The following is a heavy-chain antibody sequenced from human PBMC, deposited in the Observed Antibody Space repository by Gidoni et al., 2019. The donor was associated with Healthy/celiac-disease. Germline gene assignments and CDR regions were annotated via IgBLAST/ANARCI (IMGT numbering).Heavy chain of an antibody. J-gene: IGHJ4*02. CDR1: EGPFSSYA. Sequence: QVQLVQSGAEVKKPGSSVKVSCKASEGPFSSYAISWVRQAPGQGLEWMGGIIPIFGTANYAQKFQGRVTITADESTSTAYMELSSLRSEDTAVYYCARARTDYYDSSGYLPLDYWGQGTLVTVSS. V-gene: IGHV1-69*01. CDR3: ARARTDYYDSSGYLPLDY. D-gene: IGHD3-22*01. CDR2: IIPIFGTA.